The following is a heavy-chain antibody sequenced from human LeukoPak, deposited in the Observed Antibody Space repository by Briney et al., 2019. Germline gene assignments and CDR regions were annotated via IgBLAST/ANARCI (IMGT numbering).Heavy chain of an antibody. CDR3: AKPSPGSGTDYFDS. CDR1: GYTFTSYG. J-gene: IGHJ4*02. CDR2: ISAYNGST. V-gene: IGHV1-18*01. D-gene: IGHD1-26*01. Sequence: ASVKVSXKASGYTFTSYGISWVRQAPGQGLEWMGWISAYNGSTNYAQKLQGRVTMTTDTSTSTAYMELRSLRSDDTAMYYCAKPSPGSGTDYFDSWGQVTLVTVSP.